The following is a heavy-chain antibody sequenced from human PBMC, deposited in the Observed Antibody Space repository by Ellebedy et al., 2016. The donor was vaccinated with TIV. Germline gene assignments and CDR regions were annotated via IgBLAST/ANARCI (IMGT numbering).Heavy chain of an antibody. CDR1: GGSIRSSTYY. CDR3: ASEVGGGPFDY. CDR2: FYYSGST. Sequence: MPSETLSLTCSVSGGSIRSSTYYWGWIRQPPGTGLEWIGRFYYSGSTYYNPSLKSRVTISVDTPNNQFSLKLSSVTAADTAVYYCASEVGGGPFDYWGQGTLVTVSS. D-gene: IGHD1-26*01. V-gene: IGHV4-39*07. J-gene: IGHJ4*02.